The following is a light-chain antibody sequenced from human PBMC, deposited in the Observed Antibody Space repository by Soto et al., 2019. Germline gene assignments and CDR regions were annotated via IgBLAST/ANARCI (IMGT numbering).Light chain of an antibody. J-gene: IGLJ2*01. CDR1: SSNIGSSI. CDR3: AAWDDSLNGVI. CDR2: SND. V-gene: IGLV1-44*01. Sequence: QSVLTQPPSASGTPGQRVAISCSGSSSNIGSSIVNWYQQLPGTAPKLLIYSNDQRPSGVPDRFSGSKSGTSASLAISGLQSDDEADYYCAAWDDSLNGVIFGGGTKLTVL.